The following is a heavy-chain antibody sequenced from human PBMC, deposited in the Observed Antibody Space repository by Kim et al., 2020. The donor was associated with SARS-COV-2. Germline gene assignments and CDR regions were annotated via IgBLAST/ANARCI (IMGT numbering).Heavy chain of an antibody. V-gene: IGHV3-53*03. CDR3: AKLATIKDFDY. J-gene: IGHJ4*02. CDR2: T. Sequence: TYYADSVKGRFTISRDNSKNTLYLQMNSLRAEDTAVYYCAKLATIKDFDYWGQGTLVTVSS. D-gene: IGHD5-12*01.